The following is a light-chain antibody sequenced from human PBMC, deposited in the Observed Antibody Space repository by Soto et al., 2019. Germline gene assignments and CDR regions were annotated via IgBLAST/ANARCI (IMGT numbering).Light chain of an antibody. CDR3: QQYNSYSPT. V-gene: IGKV1-5*01. J-gene: IGKJ2*01. CDR1: QSISSW. CDR2: DAS. Sequence: DIQMTQSPSTLSASVGDRVTITCRASQSISSWLAWYQQKPGKAPKLLIFDASTVEGGVPSRFSGSGSGTEFTLTINSLQPDDFGVYVCQQYNSYSPTFGQGTKVELK.